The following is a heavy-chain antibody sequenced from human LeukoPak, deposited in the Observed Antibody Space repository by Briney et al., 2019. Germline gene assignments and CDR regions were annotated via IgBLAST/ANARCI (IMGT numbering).Heavy chain of an antibody. Sequence: PSETLSLTCAVYGGSFSGYYWSWIRQPPGKGLEWIGEITDRGSTNLSPSLKSRLTMSVDTSKSQFFLNLTSVTAADTARYYCARGEGYAHESTEEFDFWGQGTLVTVSS. D-gene: IGHD2-2*01. CDR2: ITDRGST. V-gene: IGHV4-34*01. CDR3: ARGEGYAHESTEEFDF. J-gene: IGHJ4*02. CDR1: GGSFSGYY.